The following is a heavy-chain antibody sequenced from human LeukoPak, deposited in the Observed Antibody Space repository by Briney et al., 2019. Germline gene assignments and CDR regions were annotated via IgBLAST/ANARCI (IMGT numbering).Heavy chain of an antibody. V-gene: IGHV4-39*01. CDR2: MYYSGST. CDR1: GDSVRTSNSY. D-gene: IGHD3-22*01. Sequence: SETLSLTCTVSGDSVRTSNSYWGWIGQPPGKGLEWIGSMYYSGSTYYNPSLESRVTISVDTSKNQLSLRLSSVTAADTAVYYCARHPHYYFDNTARWGQGTLVTVSS. J-gene: IGHJ4*02. CDR3: ARHPHYYFDNTAR.